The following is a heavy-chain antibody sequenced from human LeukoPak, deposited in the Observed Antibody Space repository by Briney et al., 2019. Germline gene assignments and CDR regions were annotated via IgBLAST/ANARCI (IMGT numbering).Heavy chain of an antibody. CDR2: INPNSGGT. D-gene: IGHD3-10*01. Sequence: ASVKVSCKASGYTFTSYGISWVRQAPGQGLEWMGWINPNSGGTNYAQKFQGRVTMTRDTSISTAYMELSRLRSDDTAVYYCARRITMVRGVIGYFDYWGQGTLVTVSS. J-gene: IGHJ4*02. V-gene: IGHV1-2*02. CDR1: GYTFTSYG. CDR3: ARRITMVRGVIGYFDY.